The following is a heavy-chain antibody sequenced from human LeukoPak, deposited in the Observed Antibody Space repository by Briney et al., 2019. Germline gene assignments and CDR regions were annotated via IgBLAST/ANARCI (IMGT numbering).Heavy chain of an antibody. D-gene: IGHD3-16*01. J-gene: IGHJ4*02. V-gene: IGHV1-2*02. CDR3: ASRGGSASLHFDY. Sequence: ASVKVPCKASGYTFTGYYIHWVRQAPGQGLEWMGWINVDSGDTNYAQKFQGRVTMTRDTSISTAYMDLSRLKSDDTAVYYCASRGGSASLHFDYWGQGTLVTVSS. CDR1: GYTFTGYY. CDR2: INVDSGDT.